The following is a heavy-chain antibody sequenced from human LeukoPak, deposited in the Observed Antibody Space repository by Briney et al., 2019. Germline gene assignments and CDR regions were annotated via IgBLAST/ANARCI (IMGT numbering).Heavy chain of an antibody. V-gene: IGHV3-53*01. CDR2: IYSGGST. CDR1: GFTVSSNS. CDR3: ARGFGYCSGGSCYSDYYFDY. D-gene: IGHD2-15*01. J-gene: IGHJ4*02. Sequence: GGSLRLSCAASGFTVSSNSMSWVRQAPGKGLEWVSVIYSGGSTYCADSVKGRFTISRDNSKNTVDLQMNSLRAEDTAVYYCARGFGYCSGGSCYSDYYFDYWGQGTLVTVSS.